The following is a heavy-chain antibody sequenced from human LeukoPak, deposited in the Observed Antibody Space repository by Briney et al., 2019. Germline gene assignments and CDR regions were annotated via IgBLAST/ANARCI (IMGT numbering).Heavy chain of an antibody. Sequence: SEILSLTCTVSGGSISSGGYYWSWIRQHPGKGLEWVGYIYYSGSTYYNPSLKSRLTISVDTSKNQFSLKLSSVTAADTAVYYCARGASGWFDRWGQGTLVTVSS. J-gene: IGHJ5*02. CDR3: ARGASGWFDR. V-gene: IGHV4-31*03. CDR2: IYYSGST. D-gene: IGHD6-25*01. CDR1: GGSISSGGYY.